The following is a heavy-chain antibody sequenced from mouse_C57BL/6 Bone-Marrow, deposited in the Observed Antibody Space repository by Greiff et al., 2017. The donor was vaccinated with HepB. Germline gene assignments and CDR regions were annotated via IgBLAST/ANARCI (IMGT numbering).Heavy chain of an antibody. CDR3: ARLMITTVVYFDY. D-gene: IGHD1-1*01. CDR1: GYTFTSYW. V-gene: IGHV1-52*01. J-gene: IGHJ2*01. CDR2: IDPSDSET. Sequence: QVHVKQPGAELVRPGSSVKLSCKASGYTFTSYWMHWVKQRPIQGLEWIGNIDPSDSETHYNQKFKDKATLTVDKSSSTAYMQLSSLTSEDSAVYYCARLMITTVVYFDYWGQGTTLTVSS.